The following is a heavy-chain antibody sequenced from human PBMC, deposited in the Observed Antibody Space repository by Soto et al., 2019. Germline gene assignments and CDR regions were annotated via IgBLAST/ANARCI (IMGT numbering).Heavy chain of an antibody. Sequence: QVQLVQSGAEVKKPGSSVKVSCKASGGTFNSHGITWVRQAPGQGLEWMGGIIPGFDTPNYAQRFQGRLTLIEDESTNPAYMNLSSLRCEDTAIYYCASLIGTGRFDPLCQGTLVTVSS. D-gene: IGHD3-9*01. V-gene: IGHV1-69*01. CDR3: ASLIGTGRFDP. CDR1: GGTFNSHG. J-gene: IGHJ5*02. CDR2: IIPGFDTP.